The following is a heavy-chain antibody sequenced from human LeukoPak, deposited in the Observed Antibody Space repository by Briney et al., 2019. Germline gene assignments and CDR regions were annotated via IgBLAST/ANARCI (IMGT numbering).Heavy chain of an antibody. Sequence: ASVKVSCKASGYTFTGYYMHWVRQAPGQGLEWMGRINPNSGGTNYAQKFQGRVTMTRDTSISTAYMELSRLRSDDTAMYYCAREFRIAAAADDYWGQGTLVTVSP. CDR3: AREFRIAAAADDY. CDR1: GYTFTGYY. D-gene: IGHD6-13*01. CDR2: INPNSGGT. V-gene: IGHV1-2*06. J-gene: IGHJ4*02.